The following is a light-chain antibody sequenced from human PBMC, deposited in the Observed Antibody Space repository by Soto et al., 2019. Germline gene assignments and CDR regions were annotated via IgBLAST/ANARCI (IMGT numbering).Light chain of an antibody. V-gene: IGKV3-15*01. CDR1: QSVRSN. J-gene: IGKJ4*01. CDR2: DAS. Sequence: EIVLTQSPATLSESPGERATLSCRASQSVRSNLAWYQQKPGQAPRLLIFDASTRATNIPARFTGSGSGTEFTLTISSLQSEDFAVYYCQQYINWPPLTFGGGTKVEIK. CDR3: QQYINWPPLT.